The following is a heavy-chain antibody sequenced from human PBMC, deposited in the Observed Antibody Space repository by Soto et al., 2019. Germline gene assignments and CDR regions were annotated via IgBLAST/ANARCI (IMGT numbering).Heavy chain of an antibody. V-gene: IGHV3-33*01. CDR1: GFTFSSYG. Sequence: PGGSLRLSCAASGFTFSSYGMHWVRQAPGKGLEWVAVIWYDGSNKYYADSVKGRFTISRDNSKNTLYLQMNSLRAEDTAVYYCARGVGYCSGGSCYSSPPWFDPWGQGTLVTVSS. CDR3: ARGVGYCSGGSCYSSPPWFDP. J-gene: IGHJ5*02. CDR2: IWYDGSNK. D-gene: IGHD2-15*01.